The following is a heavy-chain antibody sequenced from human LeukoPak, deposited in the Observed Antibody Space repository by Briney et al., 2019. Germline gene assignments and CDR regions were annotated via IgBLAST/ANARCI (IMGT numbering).Heavy chain of an antibody. V-gene: IGHV4-31*03. CDR3: ARDRQVEVPEIKDYGMDV. J-gene: IGHJ6*02. Sequence: PSETLSLTCTVSGGSISSGGYYWSWIRQHPGKGLEWIGYIYYSGSTYYNPSLKSRVTISVDTSKNQFSLKLSSVTAADTAVYYCARDRQVEVPEIKDYGMDVWGQGTTVTVSS. CDR2: IYYSGST. D-gene: IGHD2-2*01. CDR1: GGSISSGGYY.